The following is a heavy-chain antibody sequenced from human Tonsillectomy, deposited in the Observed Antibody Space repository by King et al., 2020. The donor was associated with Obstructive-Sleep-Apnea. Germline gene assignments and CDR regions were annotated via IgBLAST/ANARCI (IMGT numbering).Heavy chain of an antibody. D-gene: IGHD2-2*01. V-gene: IGHV4-34*01. Sequence: VQLQQWGAGLLKPSETLSLTCAVYGGSFSGYYWSWIRQPPGKGLEWIGEINNGGNTNYNPSLKSRVTISIDTSKNQLSLKLSSVTAADTAVYYCARVHAPSLIDYHYYGMDVWGQGTTVSVSS. J-gene: IGHJ6*02. CDR1: GGSFSGYY. CDR3: ARVHAPSLIDYHYYGMDV. CDR2: INNGGNT.